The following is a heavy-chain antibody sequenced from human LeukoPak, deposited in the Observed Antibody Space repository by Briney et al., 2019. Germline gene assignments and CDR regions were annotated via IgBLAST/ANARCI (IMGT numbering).Heavy chain of an antibody. CDR3: ARASQLVQGYFDY. D-gene: IGHD6-13*01. Sequence: TSETLSLTCTVSGGSISSGDYYWSWIRQPPGKGLEWIGYIYYSGSTYYNPSLKSRVTISVDTSKNQFSLKLSSVTAADTAVYYCARASQLVQGYFDYWGQGTLVTVSS. J-gene: IGHJ4*02. V-gene: IGHV4-30-4*01. CDR2: IYYSGST. CDR1: GGSISSGDYY.